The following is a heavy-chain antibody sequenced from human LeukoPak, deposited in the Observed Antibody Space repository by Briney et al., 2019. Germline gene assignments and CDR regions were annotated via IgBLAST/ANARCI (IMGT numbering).Heavy chain of an antibody. D-gene: IGHD2-2*01. CDR1: GYTFTSYD. CDR3: ARGWDIVVVPAAKHYYYYMDV. J-gene: IGHJ6*03. CDR2: MNPNSGNT. V-gene: IGHV1-8*01. Sequence: ASVKVSCKASGYTFTSYDINWVRQATGQGLEWMGWMNPNSGNTGYAQEFQGRVTMTRNTSISTAYMELSSLRSEDTAVYYCARGWDIVVVPAAKHYYYYMDVWGKGTTVTVSS.